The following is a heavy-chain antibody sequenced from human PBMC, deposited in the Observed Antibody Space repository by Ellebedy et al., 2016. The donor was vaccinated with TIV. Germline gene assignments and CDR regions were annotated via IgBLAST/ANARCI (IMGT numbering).Heavy chain of an antibody. CDR1: GFSVSSNY. J-gene: IGHJ3*02. CDR2: IYTGDST. V-gene: IGHV3-53*01. CDR3: ARVRSSAFEI. Sequence: PGGSLRLSCAASGFSVSSNYVSWVRQAPGKGLEWVSYIYTGDSTYHADSVKGRFTISRDNSKDTVSLQMNSLRVEDTAVYYCARVRSSAFEIWGQGTMVTVSS.